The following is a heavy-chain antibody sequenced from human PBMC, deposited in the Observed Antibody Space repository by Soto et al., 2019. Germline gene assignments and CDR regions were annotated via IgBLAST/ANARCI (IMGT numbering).Heavy chain of an antibody. CDR2: ISGSGDYT. CDR3: AKDYYYDSSGYVRFDS. D-gene: IGHD3-22*01. Sequence: GGSLRLSCAASGFTFSSYAMSWVRQAPGKGLEWVSAISGSGDYTYYADFVKGRFTISRDSSKNKLFLQMNSLRAEDTAVYYCAKDYYYDSSGYVRFDSWGQGTLVTVSS. CDR1: GFTFSSYA. J-gene: IGHJ4*02. V-gene: IGHV3-23*01.